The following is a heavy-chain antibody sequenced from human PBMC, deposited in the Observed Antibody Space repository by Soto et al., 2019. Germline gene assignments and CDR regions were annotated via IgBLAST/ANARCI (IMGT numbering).Heavy chain of an antibody. D-gene: IGHD6-19*01. J-gene: IGHJ5*02. V-gene: IGHV3-48*01. Sequence: PGGSLRLSCAASGFTFSIYSINWVRQAPGRGLEWVSYISSSSSTIYYADSVKGRFTISRDNAKNSLYLQMNSLRAEDTAVYYCALADRVAVAGMDWFDPWGQGTLVTVSS. CDR1: GFTFSIYS. CDR3: ALADRVAVAGMDWFDP. CDR2: ISSSSSTI.